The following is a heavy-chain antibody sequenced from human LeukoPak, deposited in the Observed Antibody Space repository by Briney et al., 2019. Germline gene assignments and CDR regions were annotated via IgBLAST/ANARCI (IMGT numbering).Heavy chain of an antibody. J-gene: IGHJ4*02. V-gene: IGHV3-30*18. CDR1: GFTLSSYG. CDR2: ISYDGNNK. D-gene: IGHD6-19*01. Sequence: PGGSLRLSCAASGFTLSSYGMHWVRQAPGKGLEWVAVISYDGNNKYYADSVKGRFTISRDNSKNTLYLQMDNLRAEDTAVYYCAKYQRQWLPKGGFDYWGQGTLVTVSS. CDR3: AKYQRQWLPKGGFDY.